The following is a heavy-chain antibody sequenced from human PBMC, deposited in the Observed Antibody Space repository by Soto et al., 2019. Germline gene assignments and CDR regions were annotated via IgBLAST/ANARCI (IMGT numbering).Heavy chain of an antibody. J-gene: IGHJ6*03. CDR2: ISYDGNTK. CDR1: GFTFTTFG. CDR3: AKGDTPDCITTSCYADYMDV. Sequence: GGSLRLSCAASGFTFTTFGMHWVRQAPGKGLEWVAFISYDGNTKHYADSVKGRFTISRDNSKNTLDLQMNNLRAEDTAVYYCAKGDTPDCITTSCYADYMDVWGTGT. V-gene: IGHV3-30*18. D-gene: IGHD2-2*01.